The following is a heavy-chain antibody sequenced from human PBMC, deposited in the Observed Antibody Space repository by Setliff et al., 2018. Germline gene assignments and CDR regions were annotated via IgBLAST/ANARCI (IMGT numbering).Heavy chain of an antibody. CDR1: GYSFINYG. CDR2: NSGY. D-gene: IGHD2-2*01. V-gene: IGHV1-18*01. Sequence: ASVKVSCKTSGYSFINYGINWVRQAPGQGLEWMGWNSGYARKFQGRVTMTIDTPTSPAYMELRSLRSDDTAVYYCARGPPDFVVVPAAAKFDYWGQGNLVTVSS. J-gene: IGHJ4*02. CDR3: ARGPPDFVVVPAAAKFDY.